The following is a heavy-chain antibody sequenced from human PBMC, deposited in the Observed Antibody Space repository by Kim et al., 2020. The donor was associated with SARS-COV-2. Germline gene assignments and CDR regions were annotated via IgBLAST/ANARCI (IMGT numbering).Heavy chain of an antibody. V-gene: IGHV3-7*01. CDR1: GFTFSSYW. J-gene: IGHJ1*01. Sequence: GGSLRLSCAASGFTFSSYWMSWVRQAPGKGLEWVANIKQDGSEKYYVDSVKGRFTISRDNAKNSLYLQMNSLRAEDTAVYYCARSIVAIEQQLVSAEYFQHWGQGTLVTVSS. D-gene: IGHD6-13*01. CDR2: IKQDGSEK. CDR3: ARSIVAIEQQLVSAEYFQH.